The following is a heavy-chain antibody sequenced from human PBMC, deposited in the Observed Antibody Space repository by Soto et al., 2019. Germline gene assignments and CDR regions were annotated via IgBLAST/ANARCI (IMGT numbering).Heavy chain of an antibody. D-gene: IGHD2-15*01. CDR3: ASVGGFDCSGCSCYFSDDGRIRY. CDR2: IYSGGST. J-gene: IGHJ4*02. CDR1: GFTVSSNY. V-gene: IGHV3-66*01. Sequence: EVQLVESGGGLVQPGGSLRLSCAASGFTVSSNYMSWVRQAPGKGLEWVSVIYSGGSTYYADSVKGRFTISRDNSKNTLYLQMNSLRAEDTAVYYCASVGGFDCSGCSCYFSDDGRIRYWCQGTLVTVSS.